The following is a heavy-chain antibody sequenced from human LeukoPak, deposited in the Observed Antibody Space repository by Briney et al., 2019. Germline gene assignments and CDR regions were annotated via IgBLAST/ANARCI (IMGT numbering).Heavy chain of an antibody. Sequence: ASAKVSCKASGYTFTGYYMHWVRQAPGQGLEWMGWINPNSGGTNYAQKFQGRVTMTRDTSIGTVYMELSRLRSDDTAVYYCARLPTGYAPWGQGTLVTVSS. CDR1: GYTFTGYY. CDR2: INPNSGGT. J-gene: IGHJ5*02. CDR3: ARLPTGYAP. V-gene: IGHV1-2*02. D-gene: IGHD3-9*01.